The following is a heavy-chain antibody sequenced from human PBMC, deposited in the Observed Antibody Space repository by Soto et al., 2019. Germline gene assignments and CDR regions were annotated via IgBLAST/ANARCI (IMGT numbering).Heavy chain of an antibody. J-gene: IGHJ5*02. V-gene: IGHV1-18*01. CDR2: ISAYNGNT. CDR1: GYRFDSYS. CDR3: ARSVSDGSSSGHNWLDL. Sequence: GSLLKVSCEAAGYRFDSYSINFVRRHPARWLEWMGWISAYNGNTNYAQKLQGRVTMTTDTSTSTAYMELRSLRSDDTAVYYCARSVSDGSSSGHNWLDLCAQGTLVTGSS. D-gene: IGHD6-6*01.